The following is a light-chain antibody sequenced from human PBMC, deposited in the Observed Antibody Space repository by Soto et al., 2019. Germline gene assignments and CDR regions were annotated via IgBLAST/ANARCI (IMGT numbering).Light chain of an antibody. V-gene: IGKV3-20*01. CDR1: QSVSSSY. CDR3: QQYGSSPPT. J-gene: IGKJ5*01. Sequence: EIVLTQSPGTLSLSPGERASLSCRASQSVSSSYLAWYQQIPGQAPRLLINDASRRATGIPDRFSGSGSGTDFTLTISRLEPEDFAVYYCQQYGSSPPTFGQGTRLEI. CDR2: DAS.